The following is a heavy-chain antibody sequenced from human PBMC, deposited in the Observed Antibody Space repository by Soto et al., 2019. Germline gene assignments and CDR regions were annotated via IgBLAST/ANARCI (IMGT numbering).Heavy chain of an antibody. V-gene: IGHV3-73*01. Sequence: PGGSLRLSCAASGFTFSGSAMHWVRQASGKGLEWVGRIRSKANSYATAYAASVKGRFTISRDDSKNTAYLQMNSLKTEDTAVYYCTRFPYGDYEVDYWGQGTLVTVSS. D-gene: IGHD4-17*01. J-gene: IGHJ4*02. CDR1: GFTFSGSA. CDR2: IRSKANSYAT. CDR3: TRFPYGDYEVDY.